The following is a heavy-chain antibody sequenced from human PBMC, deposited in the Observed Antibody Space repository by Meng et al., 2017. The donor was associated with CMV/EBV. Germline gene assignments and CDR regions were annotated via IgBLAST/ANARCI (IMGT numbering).Heavy chain of an antibody. Sequence: GESLKISCAASGFTVSSNYMSWVRQATGKGLEWVSVIYSGGSTYYADSVKGRFTISRDNSKNTLYLQMNSLRAEDTAVYYCARAVGRAALTYYYGMDVWGQGTTVTVSS. V-gene: IGHV3-53*01. CDR3: ARAVGRAALTYYYGMDV. D-gene: IGHD6-6*01. CDR1: GFTVSSNY. J-gene: IGHJ6*02. CDR2: IYSGGST.